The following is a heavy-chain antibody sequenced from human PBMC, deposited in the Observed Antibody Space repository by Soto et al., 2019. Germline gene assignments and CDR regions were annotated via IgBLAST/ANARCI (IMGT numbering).Heavy chain of an antibody. Sequence: EKLRVTYDVSGGSIDNSHSFWGWIRQPPGKGLEFIGSVYYSGGAYYNPSLKSRVTVSVDTSKNQLSLRVNSVTAADTAVYYCLIVVEAATRHTDFASCGQGTL. D-gene: IGHD3-22*01. J-gene: IGHJ4*02. CDR2: VYYSGGA. CDR1: GGSIDNSHSF. CDR3: LIVVEAATRHTDFAS. V-gene: IGHV4-39*01.